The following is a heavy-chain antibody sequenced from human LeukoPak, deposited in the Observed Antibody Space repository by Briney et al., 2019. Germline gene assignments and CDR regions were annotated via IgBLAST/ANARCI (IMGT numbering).Heavy chain of an antibody. J-gene: IGHJ4*02. CDR3: AKNQRKLLWFGETDY. Sequence: QPGGSLRLSCAASGFTFSSYGMHWVRQAPGKGLEWVAFIRYDGSNKYYADSVKGRFTISRDNSRNTLYLQMNSLRAEDTAVYYCAKNQRKLLWFGETDYWGQGTLVTVSS. V-gene: IGHV3-30*02. CDR1: GFTFSSYG. CDR2: IRYDGSNK. D-gene: IGHD3-10*01.